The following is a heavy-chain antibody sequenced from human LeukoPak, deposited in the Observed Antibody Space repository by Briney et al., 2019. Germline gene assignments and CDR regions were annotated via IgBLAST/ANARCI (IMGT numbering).Heavy chain of an antibody. D-gene: IGHD5-18*01. J-gene: IGHJ4*02. CDR3: ARDIRGYSYGDFDY. CDR1: GFTFSSYA. Sequence: GGSLRLSSAASGFTFSSYAMSWVRQAPGKGLEWVSSISSSSSYIYYADSVKGRFTISRDNAKNSLYLQMNSLRAEDTAVYYCARDIRGYSYGDFDYWGQGTLVTVSS. CDR2: ISSSSSYI. V-gene: IGHV3-21*01.